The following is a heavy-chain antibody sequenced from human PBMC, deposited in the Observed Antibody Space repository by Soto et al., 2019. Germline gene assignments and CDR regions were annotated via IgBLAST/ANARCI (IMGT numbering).Heavy chain of an antibody. J-gene: IGHJ4*02. CDR2: ISSSGGST. CDR1: GFTVSSYA. V-gene: IGHV3-23*01. D-gene: IGHD2-15*01. Sequence: EVQLLESGGGLVQPGGSLRLSCAASGFTVSSYAMSWVRQAPGKGMEWVAAISSSGGSTYYADSVKGRFTISRDNSKNTLYLQMNSLRAEDAAVYYCAKDLVGSNADYFDYWGQGTLVTVSS. CDR3: AKDLVGSNADYFDY.